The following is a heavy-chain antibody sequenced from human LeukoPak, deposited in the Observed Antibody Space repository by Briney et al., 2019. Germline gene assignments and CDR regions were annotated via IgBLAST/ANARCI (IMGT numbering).Heavy chain of an antibody. J-gene: IGHJ4*02. D-gene: IGHD1-7*01. V-gene: IGHV3-23*01. CDR2: ISGSGGST. Sequence: GGSLRLSCAASGFTFSSYAMSWVRQAPGKGLEWVSAISGSGGSTYYADSVKGRFTISRDNSKNTPYLQMNSLRAEDTAVYYCAKDHNWNFSPFDYWGQGTLVTVSS. CDR1: GFTFSSYA. CDR3: AKDHNWNFSPFDY.